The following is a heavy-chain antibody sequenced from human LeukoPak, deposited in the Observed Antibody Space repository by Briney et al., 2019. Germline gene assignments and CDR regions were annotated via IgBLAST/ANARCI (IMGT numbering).Heavy chain of an antibody. CDR2: INPNSGGT. V-gene: IGHV1-2*02. Sequence: ASVKVSCKASGYTFTGYYMHWVRQAPGQGLEWMGWINPNSGGTNYAQKFQGRVTMTRDTSISTAYMELSRLRSDDTAVYYCARGAYYYDSSGSYFGGYWGQGTLVTVSS. CDR3: ARGAYYYDSSGSYFGGY. D-gene: IGHD3-22*01. CDR1: GYTFTGYY. J-gene: IGHJ4*02.